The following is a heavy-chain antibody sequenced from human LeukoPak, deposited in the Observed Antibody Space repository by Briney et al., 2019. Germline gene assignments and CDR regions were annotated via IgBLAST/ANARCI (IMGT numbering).Heavy chain of an antibody. D-gene: IGHD6-6*01. V-gene: IGHV3-15*01. Sequence: GGSLRLSCAASGFTFSNAWMSWVRQAPGKGLERVGRIKSKTDGGTTDYAAPVKGRFTISRDDSKNTLYLQMNSLKTEDTAVYYCTTPPEYSRGYYFDYWGQGTLVTVSS. CDR1: GFTFSNAW. CDR2: IKSKTDGGTT. CDR3: TTPPEYSRGYYFDY. J-gene: IGHJ4*02.